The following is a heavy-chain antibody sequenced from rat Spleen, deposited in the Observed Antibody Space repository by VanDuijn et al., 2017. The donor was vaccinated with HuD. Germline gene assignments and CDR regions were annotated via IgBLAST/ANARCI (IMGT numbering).Heavy chain of an antibody. D-gene: IGHD1-11*01. CDR3: ARHGGLRNWFAY. V-gene: IGHV5S10*01. CDR2: IIYDGSRT. CDR1: GFTFSDYN. Sequence: EVQLVESGGGLVQPGRSLKLSCAASGFTFSDYNMAWVRQAPKKGLEWVATIIYDGSRTYYRDSVKGRFTFSRDNARSTLYLQMDSLRSEDTATYYCARHGGLRNWFAYWGQGTLVTVSS. J-gene: IGHJ3*01.